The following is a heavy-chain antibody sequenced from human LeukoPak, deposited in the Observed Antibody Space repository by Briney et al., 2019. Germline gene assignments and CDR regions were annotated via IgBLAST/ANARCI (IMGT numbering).Heavy chain of an antibody. J-gene: IGHJ4*02. D-gene: IGHD3-22*01. CDR3: ARDSVPINYDSSGYDY. V-gene: IGHV3-7*01. CDR1: GFTLSSYW. Sequence: PGGSLRLSCAASGFTLSSYWMSWVRQAPGKGLEWVANIKQDGSEKYYVDSVKGRFTISRDNAKNSLYLQMNSLRAEDTAVYYCARDSVPINYDSSGYDYWGQGTLVTVSS. CDR2: IKQDGSEK.